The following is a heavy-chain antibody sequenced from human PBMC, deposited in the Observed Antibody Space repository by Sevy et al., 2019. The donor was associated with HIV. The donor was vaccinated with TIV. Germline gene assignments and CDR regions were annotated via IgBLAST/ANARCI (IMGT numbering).Heavy chain of an antibody. CDR2: ISGYDGKP. Sequence: ASVKVSCKASGYTFTSYGISWVRQAPGQGLEWMGWISGYDGKPYYAQKLQGRVTMTTDTPTSTAYMELRSLRSDDTAVYYCAKEGKTSRSWFDPWGQGTLVTVSS. CDR1: GYTFTSYG. CDR3: AKEGKTSRSWFDP. D-gene: IGHD2-2*01. J-gene: IGHJ5*02. V-gene: IGHV1-18*01.